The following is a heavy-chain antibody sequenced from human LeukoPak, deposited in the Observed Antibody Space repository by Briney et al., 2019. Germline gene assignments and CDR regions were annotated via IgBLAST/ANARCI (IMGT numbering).Heavy chain of an antibody. J-gene: IGHJ2*01. CDR3: ARITAPESTSWSSHL. CDR2: IYYSGRT. Sequence: SETLSHTFTVSGRSLSSYYWGWIRQPPGKGLEWVGYIYYSGRTNYNPSLKSRVTISVDTSKNQFFLKVWSVTAEDTAVYYCARITAPESTSWSSHLWG. CDR1: GRSLSSYY. V-gene: IGHV4-59*01. D-gene: IGHD3-10*01.